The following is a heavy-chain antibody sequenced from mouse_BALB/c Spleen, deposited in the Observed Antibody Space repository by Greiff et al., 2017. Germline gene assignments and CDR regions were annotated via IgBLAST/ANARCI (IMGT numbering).Heavy chain of an antibody. D-gene: IGHD1-1*01. CDR3: ARGDYYAPYYYAMDY. CDR1: GFTFSSYG. J-gene: IGHJ4*01. V-gene: IGHV5-6-5*01. CDR2: ISSGGST. Sequence: EVKLVESGGDLVKPGGSLKLSCAASGFTFSSYGMSWVRQTPDKRLEWVATISSGGSTYYPDSVKGRFTISRDNARNILYLQMSSLRSEDTAMYYCARGDYYAPYYYAMDYWGQGTSVTVSS.